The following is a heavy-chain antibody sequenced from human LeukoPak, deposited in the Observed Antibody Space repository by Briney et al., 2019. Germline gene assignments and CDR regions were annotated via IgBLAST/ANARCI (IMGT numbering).Heavy chain of an antibody. CDR2: IYYSGDT. D-gene: IGHD4-23*01. J-gene: IGHJ3*02. CDR1: GGSISSYY. V-gene: IGHV4-59*08. CDR3: ARLWGPFGGNSETDAFDI. Sequence: PSETLSLTCTVSGGSISSYYWSWIRQPPGKGLEWLGYIYYSGDTNYNPSLKSRVTISVDTSKNQFPLKLSSVTAADTAVYYCARLWGPFGGNSETDAFDIWGQGTMVTVSS.